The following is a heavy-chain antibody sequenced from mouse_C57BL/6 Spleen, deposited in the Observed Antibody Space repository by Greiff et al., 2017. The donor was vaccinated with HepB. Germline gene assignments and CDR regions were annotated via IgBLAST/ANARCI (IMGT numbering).Heavy chain of an antibody. D-gene: IGHD1-1*02. Sequence: QVQLQQPGAELVRPGSSVKLSCKASGYTFTSYWMDWVKQRPGQGLEWIGNIYPSDSETHYNQKFKDKATLTVDKSSSTAYMQLSSLPSEDSAVYYCASLSGGLAYWGQGTLVTVSA. CDR2: IYPSDSET. V-gene: IGHV1-61*01. CDR3: ASLSGGLAY. J-gene: IGHJ3*01. CDR1: GYTFTSYW.